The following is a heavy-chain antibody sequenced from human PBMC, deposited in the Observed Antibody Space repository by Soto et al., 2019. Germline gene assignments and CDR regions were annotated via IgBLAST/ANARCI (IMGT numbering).Heavy chain of an antibody. D-gene: IGHD3-22*01. J-gene: IGHJ3*02. CDR1: GGSISSSSYY. Sequence: QLQLQESGPGLVKPSEPLSLTCTVSGGSISSSSYYWGWLRQPPGKGLEWIGSIYYSGSTYYNPSPKSRVTRSFDTSKNQFSQKLSSVTAADTAVYYCAATYYYESSEGDACDIWGQGTMVTVSS. V-gene: IGHV4-39*01. CDR2: IYYSGST. CDR3: AATYYYESSEGDACDI.